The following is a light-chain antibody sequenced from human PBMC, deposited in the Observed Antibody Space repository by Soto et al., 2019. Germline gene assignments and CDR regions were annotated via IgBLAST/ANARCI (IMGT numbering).Light chain of an antibody. CDR2: GAS. J-gene: IGKJ1*01. Sequence: EIVFTQSPGTLSLSPEERATLSCRASQSVSNNYLAWYQQKPGQAPRLLIYGASNRATGIPDRFSGSGSGTDFTLTISRLEPEDFAVYYCQQYGSSGTFGQGTKVDIK. CDR3: QQYGSSGT. V-gene: IGKV3-20*01. CDR1: QSVSNNY.